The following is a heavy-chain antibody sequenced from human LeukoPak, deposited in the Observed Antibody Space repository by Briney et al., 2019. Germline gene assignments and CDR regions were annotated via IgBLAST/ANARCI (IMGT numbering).Heavy chain of an antibody. CDR1: GGTFSSYA. D-gene: IGHD2-21*01. J-gene: IGHJ4*02. Sequence: SVKVSCKASGGTFSSYAISRVRQAPGQGLEWMGGIIPIFGTANYAQKFQGRVTMTEDTSTDTAYMELSSLRSEDTAVYYCATGKGGGGDSPDWGQGTLVTVSS. CDR2: IIPIFGTA. CDR3: ATGKGGGGDSPD. V-gene: IGHV1-69*06.